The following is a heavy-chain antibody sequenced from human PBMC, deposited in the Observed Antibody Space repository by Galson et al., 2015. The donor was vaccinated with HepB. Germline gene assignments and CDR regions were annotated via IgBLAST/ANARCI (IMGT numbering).Heavy chain of an antibody. Sequence: SLRLSCAASGFTFSSYAMSWVRQAPGKGLEWVSAISGSGGSTYYADSVKGRFTISRDNSKNTLYLQMNSLRAEDTAVYYCAKDRENIGVVDYWGQGTLVTVSS. J-gene: IGHJ4*02. CDR1: GFTFSSYA. D-gene: IGHD3-10*01. CDR3: AKDRENIGVVDY. V-gene: IGHV3-23*01. CDR2: ISGSGGST.